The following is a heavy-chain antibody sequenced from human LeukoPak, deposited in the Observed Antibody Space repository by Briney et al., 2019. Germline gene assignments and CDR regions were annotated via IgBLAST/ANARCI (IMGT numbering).Heavy chain of an antibody. CDR3: ARGQEATMITFGVYNDY. J-gene: IGHJ4*02. CDR2: IYTSGST. D-gene: IGHD3-16*01. CDR1: GGSISSYY. Sequence: ETLSLTCTVSGGSISSYYWSWIRQPAGKGLEWIGRIYTSGSTNYNPSLKSRVTISVDTSKNQFSLKLSSVTAADTAVYYCARGQEATMITFGVYNDYWGQGTLVTVSS. V-gene: IGHV4-4*07.